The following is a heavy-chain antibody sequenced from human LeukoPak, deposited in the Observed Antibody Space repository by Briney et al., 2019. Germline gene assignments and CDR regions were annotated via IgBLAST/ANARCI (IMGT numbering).Heavy chain of an antibody. CDR2: ISWNSGSI. CDR3: AKATVFGAYRGPDAFDI. J-gene: IGHJ3*02. CDR1: GFTVSSNY. Sequence: PGGSLRLSCAASGFTVSSNYMSWVRQAPGKGLEWVSGISWNSGSIGYADSVKGRFTISRDNSKNTLYLQMNSLRAEDTAVYYCAKATVFGAYRGPDAFDIWGQGTMVTVSS. D-gene: IGHD3-10*01. V-gene: IGHV3-23*01.